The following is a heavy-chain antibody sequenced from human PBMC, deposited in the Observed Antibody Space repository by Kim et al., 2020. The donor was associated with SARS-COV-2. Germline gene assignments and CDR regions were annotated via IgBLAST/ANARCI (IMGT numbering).Heavy chain of an antibody. CDR2: VSGSGRTT. Sequence: GGSLRLSCEASGFTLSDYYMTWIRQAPGKGLEWVSYVSGSGRTTYYADAVKGRFTISRDNAKNALYLQMSSLRAEDTAVYYCARELSRYGSGSYSWFDPWGQGTLVTVSS. J-gene: IGHJ5*02. CDR1: GFTLSDYY. CDR3: ARELSRYGSGSYSWFDP. D-gene: IGHD3-10*01. V-gene: IGHV3-11*01.